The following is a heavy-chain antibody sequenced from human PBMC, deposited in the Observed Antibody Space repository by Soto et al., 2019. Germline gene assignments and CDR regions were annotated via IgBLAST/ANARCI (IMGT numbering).Heavy chain of an antibody. CDR3: ERAERYGRFWSGYCTPYNYYVMDV. V-gene: IGHV1-8*01. CDR2: MNPNSGNT. CDR1: GYTFTSYD. Sequence: ASVKVSCKASGYTFTSYDINWVRQATGQGLEWMGWMNPNSGNTGYAQKFQGRVTMTRNTSISTAYMELSSLRSEDTAVYYCERAERYGRFWSGYCTPYNYYVMDVWGQGATVTLSS. D-gene: IGHD3-3*01. J-gene: IGHJ6*01.